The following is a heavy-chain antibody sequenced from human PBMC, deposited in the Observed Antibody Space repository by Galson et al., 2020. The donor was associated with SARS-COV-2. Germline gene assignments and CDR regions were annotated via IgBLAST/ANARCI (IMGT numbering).Heavy chain of an antibody. CDR2: IRSKAYGGTT. CDR3: TRGPLWGIVVVKPSN. J-gene: IGHJ4*02. D-gene: IGHD2-15*01. V-gene: IGHV3-49*03. CDR1: GFTFGDYA. Sequence: GESLKISCTASGFTFGDYAMSWFHQAPGKGLEWVGFIRSKAYGGTTEYAASVKGRFTISRDDSKSIAYLQMNSLKTEDTAVYYCTRGPLWGIVVVKPSNWGQGTLVTVSS.